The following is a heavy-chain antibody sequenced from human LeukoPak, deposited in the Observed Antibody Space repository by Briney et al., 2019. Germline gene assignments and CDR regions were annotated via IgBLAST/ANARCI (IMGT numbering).Heavy chain of an antibody. V-gene: IGHV3-30*04. Sequence: GRSLRLSCAASGFTFSSYAMHWVRQAPGKGLEWVAVISYDGSNKYYADSVKGRFTISRDNSKNTLYLQMNSLRAGDTAVYYCARDPCGSYYYYGMDVWGKGTTVTVSS. CDR2: ISYDGSNK. CDR3: ARDPCGSYYYYGMDV. CDR1: GFTFSSYA. D-gene: IGHD5-12*01. J-gene: IGHJ6*04.